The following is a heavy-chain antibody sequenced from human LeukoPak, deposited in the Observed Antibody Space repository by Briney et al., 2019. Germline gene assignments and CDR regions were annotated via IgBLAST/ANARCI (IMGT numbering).Heavy chain of an antibody. V-gene: IGHV3-33*01. CDR2: IWYDGSNQ. D-gene: IGHD3/OR15-3a*01. J-gene: IGHJ3*02. CDR1: GFTFSSYG. CDR3: ARAQRKHLIFGGIAVFFAFDI. Sequence: PGGSLRLSCAASGFTFSSYGMHWVRQALGKGLEWVAVIWYDGSNQSYADSVKGRFTISRDTSKSTLHLQMNSLRAEDTAVYYCARAQRKHLIFGGIAVFFAFDIWGQGTKVTVSS.